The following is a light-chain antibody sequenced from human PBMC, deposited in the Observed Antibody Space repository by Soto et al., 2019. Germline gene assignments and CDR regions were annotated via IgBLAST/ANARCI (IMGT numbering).Light chain of an antibody. CDR1: SSDFGNYNL. J-gene: IGLJ2*01. V-gene: IGLV2-23*01. CDR3: CSVAGTDTVV. CDR2: GDS. Sequence: QSALTQPGSVSGSPGQSITISSTGTSSDFGNYNLVSWYQQHPGKAPKLIIFGDSRRPSGVSDRFSGSKSANTASLTISGLQTEHEAEYHCCSVAGTDTVVFGGGTKLTVL.